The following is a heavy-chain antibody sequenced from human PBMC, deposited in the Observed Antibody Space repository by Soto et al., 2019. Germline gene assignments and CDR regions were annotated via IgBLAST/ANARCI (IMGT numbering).Heavy chain of an antibody. J-gene: IGHJ4*02. CDR1: GYTFTSYD. V-gene: IGHV1-8*01. CDR3: ARGRSTSWFSDY. D-gene: IGHD6-13*01. CDR2: MNPNSGNT. Sequence: QVQLVQSGAEVKKPGASVKVSCKASGYTFTSYDINWVRQATGHGLEWMGWMNPNSGNTGYAQNLQGRVTMTRNTSTSTAYMELSSLSSDDTAVYSCARGRSTSWFSDYWGLGTLVTVSS.